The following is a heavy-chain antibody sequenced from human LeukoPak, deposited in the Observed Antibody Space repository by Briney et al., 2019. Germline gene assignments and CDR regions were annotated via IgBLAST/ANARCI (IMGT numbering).Heavy chain of an antibody. D-gene: IGHD1-7*01. V-gene: IGHV3-21*01. Sequence: PGGSLRLSYAASGFTFSSYSMNWVRQAPGKGLEWVSCISSSSSYIYYADSVKGRFTISRDNAKNSLYLQMNSLRAEDTAVYYCARAHNWKYGSFDFWGQGTLVTVSS. J-gene: IGHJ4*02. CDR2: ISSSSSYI. CDR1: GFTFSSYS. CDR3: ARAHNWKYGSFDF.